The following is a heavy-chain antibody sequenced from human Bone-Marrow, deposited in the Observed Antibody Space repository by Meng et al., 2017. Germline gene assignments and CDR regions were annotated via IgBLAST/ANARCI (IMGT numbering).Heavy chain of an antibody. V-gene: IGHV3-43D*03. D-gene: IGHD1-26*01. J-gene: IGHJ4*02. CDR2: ISWDGGST. Sequence: GGSLRLSCAASGFTFDGYAMHWVRQAPGKGLEWVSLISWDGGSTYYADSVKGRFTISRDNSKNSLYLQMNSLRAEDTALYYCAKDKGGSYSVYFDYWGQGTLVTVSS. CDR3: AKDKGGSYSVYFDY. CDR1: GFTFDGYA.